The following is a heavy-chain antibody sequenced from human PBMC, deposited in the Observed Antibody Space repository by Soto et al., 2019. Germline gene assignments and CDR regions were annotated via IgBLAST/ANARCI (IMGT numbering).Heavy chain of an antibody. Sequence: QVKLVQSGTEVKKPGASIKVSCKASGYSFATSGMTWVRQAPGQGLEWMGWISVYNGNTNYDQKLQDRVTMTTDTSTNTAYLEVRNLRSDDTAVYYCARAGQYYDASCYADWGQGTLVTVS. D-gene: IGHD3-22*01. J-gene: IGHJ4*02. CDR2: ISVYNGNT. CDR3: ARAGQYYDASCYAD. V-gene: IGHV1-18*01. CDR1: GYSFATSG.